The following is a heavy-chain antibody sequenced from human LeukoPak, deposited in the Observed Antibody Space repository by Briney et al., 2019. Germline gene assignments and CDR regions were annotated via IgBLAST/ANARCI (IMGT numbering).Heavy chain of an antibody. CDR2: INPKSGGT. CDR1: GYTFTDYY. D-gene: IGHD4-23*01. J-gene: IGHJ6*03. Sequence: ASVKVSCKASGYTFTDYYIHWVRQAPGQGLEWVGWINPKSGGTNYALRFQDRVTMTWDTSTSTAYMELSRLRSRDTGVFYCARGHGNFVFGYFMDVWGKGTTVSVSS. V-gene: IGHV1-2*02. CDR3: ARGHGNFVFGYFMDV.